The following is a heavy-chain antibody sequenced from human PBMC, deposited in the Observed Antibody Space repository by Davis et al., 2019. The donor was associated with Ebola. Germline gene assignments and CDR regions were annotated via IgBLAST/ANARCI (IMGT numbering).Heavy chain of an antibody. D-gene: IGHD3-10*01. CDR1: GFTFSSYA. CDR3: AREGLLWFGELLFSYYYGMDV. J-gene: IGHJ6*02. V-gene: IGHV3-30-3*01. Sequence: GGSLRLSCAASGFTFSSYAMHWVRQAPGKGLEWVAVISYDGSNKYYADSVKGRFTISRDNSKNTLYLQMNSLRAEDTAVYYCAREGLLWFGELLFSYYYGMDVWGQGTTVTVSS. CDR2: ISYDGSNK.